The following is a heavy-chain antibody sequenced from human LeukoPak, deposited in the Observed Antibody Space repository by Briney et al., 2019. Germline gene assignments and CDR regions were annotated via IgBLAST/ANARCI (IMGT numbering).Heavy chain of an antibody. J-gene: IGHJ6*03. CDR1: GYTFTSYY. V-gene: IGHV1-46*01. CDR3: ARVENYYYYYMDV. Sequence: ASVKVSCKASGYTFTSYYMHWVRQAPGQGLEWMGIINPSGGSTSYAQKFQGRVTMTRDTSISTAYMELSRLRSDDTAVYYCARVENYYYYYMDVWGKGTTVTVSS. CDR2: INPSGGST.